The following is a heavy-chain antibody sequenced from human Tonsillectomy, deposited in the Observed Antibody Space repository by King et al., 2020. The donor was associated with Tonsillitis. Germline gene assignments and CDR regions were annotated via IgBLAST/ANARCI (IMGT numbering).Heavy chain of an antibody. CDR2: IYPSGTI. V-gene: IGHV4-30-4*01. Sequence: VQLQESGPGLVKPSQTLSLPCTVSGGSISSGGYYWSWVRQTPGKVLEWIGYIYPSGTIYYNPSLKSRVSISVDTSQNQFSLKLSSVTAADTAVYYCARVVETYWYFDLWGRGTLVTVSS. CDR1: GGSISSGGYY. D-gene: IGHD1-26*01. J-gene: IGHJ2*01. CDR3: ARVVETYWYFDL.